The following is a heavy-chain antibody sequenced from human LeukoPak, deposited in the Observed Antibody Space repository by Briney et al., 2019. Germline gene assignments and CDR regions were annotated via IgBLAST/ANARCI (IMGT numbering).Heavy chain of an antibody. CDR2: ITASGDNT. CDR3: ATRRFCTASVCYGLNY. CDR1: GFPFSSHA. J-gene: IGHJ4*02. D-gene: IGHD2-8*02. Sequence: GGSLRLSCAASGFPFSSHAMNWVRQAPGKGLEWVSAITASGDNTFYADSVKGRFTIFRDNSKNALYLQMNSLRAEDTAIYYRATRRFCTASVCYGLNYGGQGALVTVS. V-gene: IGHV3-23*01.